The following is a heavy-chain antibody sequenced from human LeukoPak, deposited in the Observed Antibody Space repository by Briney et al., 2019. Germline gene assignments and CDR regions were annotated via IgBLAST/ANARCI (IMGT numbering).Heavy chain of an antibody. V-gene: IGHV4-34*01. Sequence: SETLSLTCAVYGGSFSGHSWSWLGQPPGKGGEGMGEGIHGGSTNYNPSLRSRGIISLDTSKHQFSLTLSSVTAADSAVYYCARGWTFTTPLGRVGGRSSRRGRYFDSWGQGTLVTVSS. CDR1: GGSFSGHS. D-gene: IGHD6-19*01. CDR3: ARGWTFTTPLGRVGGRSSRRGRYFDS. CDR2: GIHGGST. J-gene: IGHJ4*02.